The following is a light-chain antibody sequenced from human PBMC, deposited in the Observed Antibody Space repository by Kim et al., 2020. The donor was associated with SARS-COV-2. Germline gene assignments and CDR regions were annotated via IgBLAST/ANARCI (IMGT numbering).Light chain of an antibody. Sequence: GQRVTISCSGSSSNIGSNYVYWYQQLPGTAPKLLIYRNNERPSVVPDRFSGSKSGTSASLAISGLRPEDEADYYCAAWDDSLSGWVFGGGTQLTVL. CDR1: SSNIGSNY. CDR3: AAWDDSLSGWV. V-gene: IGLV1-47*01. J-gene: IGLJ3*02. CDR2: RNN.